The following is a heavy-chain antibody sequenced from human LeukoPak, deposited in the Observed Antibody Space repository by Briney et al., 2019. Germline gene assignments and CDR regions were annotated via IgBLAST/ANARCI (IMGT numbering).Heavy chain of an antibody. D-gene: IGHD3-10*01. V-gene: IGHV4-61*02. CDR1: GGSISSGSYY. CDR2: IYTSGST. J-gene: IGHJ5*02. Sequence: SETLSLTCTVSGGSISSGSYYWSWIRQPAGKGLEWIGRIYTSGSTYYNPSLKSRVTISVDTSKNQFSLKLSSVTAADTAVYYCARGRGSGANWFDPWGQGTLVTVSS. CDR3: ARGRGSGANWFDP.